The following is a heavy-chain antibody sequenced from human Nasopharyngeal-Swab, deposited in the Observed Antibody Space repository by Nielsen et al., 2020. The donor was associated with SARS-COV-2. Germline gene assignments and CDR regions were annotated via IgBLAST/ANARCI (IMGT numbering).Heavy chain of an antibody. V-gene: IGHV3-23*01. CDR1: GFTFSSYA. CDR2: ISGSGGST. J-gene: IGHJ4*02. D-gene: IGHD5-18*01. Sequence: GGSLRLSCAASGFTFSSYAMSWVRQAPGKGLEWVSAISGSGGSTYYADSVKGRFTISRDNSKNTLYLQMNSLRAEDTAVYYCAKDPRNTAMVNYFDYWSQGTLVTVSS. CDR3: AKDPRNTAMVNYFDY.